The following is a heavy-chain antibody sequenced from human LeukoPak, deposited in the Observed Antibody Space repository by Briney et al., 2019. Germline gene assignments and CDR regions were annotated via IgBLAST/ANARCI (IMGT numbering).Heavy chain of an antibody. CDR2: ISSCSSNI. CDR1: GFTFSSYS. D-gene: IGHD2-15*01. CDR3: AREKDIVVVGDY. V-gene: IGHV3-21*01. Sequence: GGSLRLSCAASGFTFSSYSINWVRQAPGKGLEWVSSISSCSSNIYYADSVKGRFTISRDNAKNSLYLQMNSLRAEDTAVYYCAREKDIVVVGDYWGQGTLVTVSS. J-gene: IGHJ4*02.